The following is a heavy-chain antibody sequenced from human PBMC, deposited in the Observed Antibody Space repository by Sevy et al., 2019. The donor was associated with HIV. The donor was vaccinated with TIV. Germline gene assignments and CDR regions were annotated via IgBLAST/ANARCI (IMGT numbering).Heavy chain of an antibody. V-gene: IGHV3-7*03. CDR2: IKQDGSEK. CDR3: ARDLRYSSGWYEYYFDY. Sequence: GGSLRLSCAASGFTFSSYWMSWVRQAPGKGLEWVANIKQDGSEKYYVDSVNGRFTISRDNAKNSLYLQMNSLRAEDTAVYYCARDLRYSSGWYEYYFDYWGQGTLVTVSS. D-gene: IGHD6-19*01. J-gene: IGHJ4*02. CDR1: GFTFSSYW.